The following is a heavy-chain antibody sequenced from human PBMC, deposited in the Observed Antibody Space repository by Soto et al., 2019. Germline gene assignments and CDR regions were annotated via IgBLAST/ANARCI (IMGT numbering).Heavy chain of an antibody. D-gene: IGHD5-12*01. V-gene: IGHV3-74*01. Sequence: EVQLVESGGDLVQPGGSLRLSCAASGFTFSSYWMHWVRQVPGKGLVWVARVDSDESDANYADAVKGRFTISRDNAKRTLYLQMNSLTVEDTAVYYCARGQMSTITACDYWGQGTLVTVSS. CDR1: GFTFSSYW. J-gene: IGHJ4*02. CDR2: VDSDESDA. CDR3: ARGQMSTITACDY.